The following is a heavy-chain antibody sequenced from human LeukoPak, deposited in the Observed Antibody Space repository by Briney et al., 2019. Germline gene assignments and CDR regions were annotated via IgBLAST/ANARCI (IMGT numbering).Heavy chain of an antibody. J-gene: IGHJ3*02. Sequence: PSETLSLTCAVYGGSFSGYYWSWIRQPPGKGLEWIGEINHSGSTNYNPSLKSRVTISVDTSKNQFSLKLSSVTAADTAVYYCARGYQGRYYYDSSGPYAFDIWGQGTMVTVSS. CDR3: ARGYQGRYYYDSSGPYAFDI. V-gene: IGHV4-34*01. CDR1: GGSFSGYY. CDR2: INHSGST. D-gene: IGHD3-22*01.